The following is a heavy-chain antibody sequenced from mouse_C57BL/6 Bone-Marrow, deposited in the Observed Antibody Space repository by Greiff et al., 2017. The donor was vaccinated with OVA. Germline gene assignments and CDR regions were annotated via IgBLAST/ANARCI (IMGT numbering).Heavy chain of an antibody. CDR1: GFTFSDYY. D-gene: IGHD1-1*01. J-gene: IGHJ1*03. CDR3: ARLPDYYGSSYWYFDV. CDR2: ISNGGGST. V-gene: IGHV5-12*01. Sequence: EVQLVESGGGLVQPGGSLKLSCAASGFTFSDYYMYWVRQTPEKRLEWVAYISNGGGSTYYPDTVKGRFTISRDNAKNTLYLQMSRLKSEDTAMYYCARLPDYYGSSYWYFDVWGTGTTVTVSS.